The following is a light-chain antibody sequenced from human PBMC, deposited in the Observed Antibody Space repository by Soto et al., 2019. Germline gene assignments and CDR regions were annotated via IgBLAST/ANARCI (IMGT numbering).Light chain of an antibody. J-gene: IGKJ3*01. CDR3: QEYNSAPPFT. V-gene: IGKV1-27*01. CDR1: QGISNY. Sequence: DIQMTQSPSSLSASVGDRVTITCRASQGISNYLAWYQQKPGKVPKLLIYAASTLQSGVPSRFSGSGSGTDFTLTISSLQPEDVATCYCQEYNSAPPFTFGPGTKVDIK. CDR2: AAS.